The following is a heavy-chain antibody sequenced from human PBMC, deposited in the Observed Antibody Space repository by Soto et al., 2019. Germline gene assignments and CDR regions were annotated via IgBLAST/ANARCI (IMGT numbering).Heavy chain of an antibody. CDR1: GFTFSSYG. V-gene: IGHV3-30*18. CDR2: ISYDGSNK. Sequence: QVQLVESGGGVVQPGRSLRLSCAASGFTFSSYGMHWVRQTPGKGLEWVAVISYDGSNKYYADSVKGRFTISRDNSKNTLYLQMNSLRADDTAVYYCAKDLGYFDYWGQGTLVTVSS. CDR3: AKDLGYFDY. J-gene: IGHJ4*02.